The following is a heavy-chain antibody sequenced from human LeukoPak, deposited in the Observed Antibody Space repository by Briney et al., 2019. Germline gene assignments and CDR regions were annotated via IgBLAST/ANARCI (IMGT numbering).Heavy chain of an antibody. CDR3: ARDPAAAEGY. J-gene: IGHJ4*02. D-gene: IGHD6-13*01. Sequence: SETLSLTCTVSGGSISSSSYYWGWIRQPPGKGLEWIGSIYYSGSTYYNPSLKSRVTISVDTSKNQFSLKLSSVTAADTAVYYCARDPAAAEGYWGQGTLVTVSS. CDR1: GGSISSSSYY. V-gene: IGHV4-39*07. CDR2: IYYSGST.